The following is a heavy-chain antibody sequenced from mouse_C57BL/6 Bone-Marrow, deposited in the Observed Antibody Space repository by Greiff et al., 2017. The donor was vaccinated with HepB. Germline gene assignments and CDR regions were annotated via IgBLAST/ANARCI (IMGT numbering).Heavy chain of an antibody. CDR2: IHPNSGST. J-gene: IGHJ4*01. CDR1: GYTFTSYW. Sequence: QVQLQQPGAELVKPGASVKLSCKASGYTFTSYWMHWVKQRPGQGLEWIGMIHPNSGSTNYNEKFKSKATLTVDKSSSTAYMQLSSLTSEDSAVYCCAVDSSGSYYAMDYWGQGTSVTVSS. CDR3: AVDSSGSYYAMDY. D-gene: IGHD3-2*02. V-gene: IGHV1-64*01.